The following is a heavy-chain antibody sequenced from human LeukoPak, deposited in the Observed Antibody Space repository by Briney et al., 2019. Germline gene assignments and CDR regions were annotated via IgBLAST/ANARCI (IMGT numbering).Heavy chain of an antibody. Sequence: GGSLRLSCAASGFTFSSNYMSWVRQAPGKGLEWVSVISRSGDSTYYADSVKGRFTISRDNSKNTLCLQMNSLRAEDTAVYYCAKETAGAIYDWFDPWGQGTLVTVSS. D-gene: IGHD5/OR15-5a*01. J-gene: IGHJ5*02. V-gene: IGHV3-23*01. CDR2: ISRSGDST. CDR1: GFTFSSNY. CDR3: AKETAGAIYDWFDP.